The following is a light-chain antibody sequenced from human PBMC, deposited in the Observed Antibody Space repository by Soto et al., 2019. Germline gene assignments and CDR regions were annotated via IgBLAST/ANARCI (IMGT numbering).Light chain of an antibody. CDR3: ALFMGNGISV. V-gene: IGLV8-61*01. CDR1: SGSVSTANN. CDR2: STN. J-gene: IGLJ1*01. Sequence: HTVVTQESSFSVSPGGTVTLTCGLISGSVSTANNPNWYQQTPGQAPRTLIYSTNTRSSGFPDRFSGSILGNKAALTITWAQADDESDYYCALFMGNGISVFGTGTKLTVL.